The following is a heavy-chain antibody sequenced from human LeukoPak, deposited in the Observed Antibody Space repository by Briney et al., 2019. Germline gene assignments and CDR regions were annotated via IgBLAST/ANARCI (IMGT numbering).Heavy chain of an antibody. D-gene: IGHD6-19*01. CDR1: GGSISSSSYY. V-gene: IGHV4-39*01. J-gene: IGHJ3*02. CDR2: IYYSMST. Sequence: SETLSLTWTVSGGSISSSSYYWGWLRQPPGKGLEWIGSIYYSMSTYYHPSLKSRVTISVDTSKNQFSLKLSSVTAADTAVYYCASGPYSSGWWGAFDIWGKGTMVTVSS. CDR3: ASGPYSSGWWGAFDI.